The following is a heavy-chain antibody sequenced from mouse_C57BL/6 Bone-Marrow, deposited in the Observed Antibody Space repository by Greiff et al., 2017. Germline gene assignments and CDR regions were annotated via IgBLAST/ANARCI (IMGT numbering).Heavy chain of an antibody. Sequence: LQQSGASVKISCKASGYAFSSYWMNWVKQRPGKGLEWIGQIYPGDGDTNYNGKFKGKATLTADKSSSTAYMQLSSLTSEDAAVYFCERWVDYWGQGTTLTVSS. CDR2: IYPGDGDT. V-gene: IGHV1-80*01. J-gene: IGHJ2*01. CDR1: GYAFSSYW. CDR3: ERWVDY.